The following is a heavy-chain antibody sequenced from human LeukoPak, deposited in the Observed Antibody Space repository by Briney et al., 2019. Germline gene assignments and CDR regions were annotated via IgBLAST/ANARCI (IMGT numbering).Heavy chain of an antibody. V-gene: IGHV3-23*01. Sequence: GGSLRLSCAASGFTFSTYAMSWVRQAPGKGLEWVSSISGTGSTTYYADSVKGRFTISRDNSKNTLYLQMNSLRAEDTAVYYCASHDYGGVVRSPVDYWGQGTLVTVSS. CDR3: ASHDYGGVVRSPVDY. CDR1: GFTFSTYA. CDR2: ISGTGSTT. J-gene: IGHJ4*02. D-gene: IGHD4/OR15-4a*01.